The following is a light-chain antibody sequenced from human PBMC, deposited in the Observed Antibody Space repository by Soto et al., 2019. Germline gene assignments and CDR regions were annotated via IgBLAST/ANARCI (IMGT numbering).Light chain of an antibody. CDR3: QQLNSYPLT. Sequence: DIQVTQSRSSVSASVGDRVTITCRASQDISSYLALYQQEPGKAPKLLIYAASTLQSGAPSRFSGGGSGTDFTLTISSLQPEDFATYYCQQLNSYPLTFGGGTKVDIK. CDR2: AAS. CDR1: QDISSY. V-gene: IGKV1-9*01. J-gene: IGKJ4*01.